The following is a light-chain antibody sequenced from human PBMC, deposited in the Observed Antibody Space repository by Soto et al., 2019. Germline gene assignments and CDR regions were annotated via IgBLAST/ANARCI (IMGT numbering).Light chain of an antibody. Sequence: EFVLTQSPCTLSLSPGERATLSCRASQSVSSSYLAWYQQRPGQAPRLLIYGASSRATGIPDRFSGSRSGTDFTLTISRLEPEDFAVYFCQQYDTSSWTFGQGTKVDIK. V-gene: IGKV3-20*01. CDR3: QQYDTSSWT. J-gene: IGKJ1*01. CDR2: GAS. CDR1: QSVSSSY.